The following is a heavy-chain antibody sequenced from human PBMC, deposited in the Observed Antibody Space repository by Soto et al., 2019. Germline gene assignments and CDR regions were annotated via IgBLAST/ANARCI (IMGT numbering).Heavy chain of an antibody. V-gene: IGHV3-30*18. CDR1: GFTFSSYG. J-gene: IGHJ4*02. Sequence: QVQLVESGGGVVQPGRSLRLSCAASGFTFSSYGMHWVRQAPGKGLEWVAVILYDGSNKYYADSVKGRFTISRDNSKNTLYLQMNSLRAEDTAVYYCANARGTVKYFDYWGQGTLVTVSS. D-gene: IGHD4-4*01. CDR3: ANARGTVKYFDY. CDR2: ILYDGSNK.